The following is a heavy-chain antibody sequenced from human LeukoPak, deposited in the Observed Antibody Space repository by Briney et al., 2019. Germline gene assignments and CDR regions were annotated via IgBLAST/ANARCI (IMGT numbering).Heavy chain of an antibody. V-gene: IGHV3-7*01. CDR1: GFTFSNYW. Sequence: GGSLRLSCAASGFTFSNYWMNWVRQAPGKGLEWVAHINEDGSEQDYVDSVKGPFTVSTDNPKNTVYLQMNSLRVEDTAVYYCARNLLTLPYWGRGTLVTVSP. CDR3: ARNLLTLPY. CDR2: INEDGSEQ. J-gene: IGHJ4*02.